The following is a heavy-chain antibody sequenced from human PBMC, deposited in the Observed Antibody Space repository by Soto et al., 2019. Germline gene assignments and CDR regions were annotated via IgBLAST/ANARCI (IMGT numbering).Heavy chain of an antibody. CDR2: IIPIFGTA. D-gene: IGHD1-26*01. Sequence: ASVKVSCKASGGTFSSYAISWVRQAPGQGLEWMGGIIPIFGTANYAQKFQGRVTITADESTSTAYMELSRLRSEDTAVYYCAREHGSWGPGVFDYWGQGTLVTVSS. CDR1: GGTFSSYA. CDR3: AREHGSWGPGVFDY. V-gene: IGHV1-69*13. J-gene: IGHJ4*02.